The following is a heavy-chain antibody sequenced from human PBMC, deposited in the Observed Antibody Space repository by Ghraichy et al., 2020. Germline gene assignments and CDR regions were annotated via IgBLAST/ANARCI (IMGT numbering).Heavy chain of an antibody. CDR1: GFGFTFGTYA. D-gene: IGHD2-15*01. Sequence: GESLNISCAASGFGFTFGTYAMSWVRQAPGKGLEWVSAISGGGDTTYYADSVKGRFTTPRDNSKNTLYLQMNSLRAEDTAVYYCAKMAYCSGGRCYGMDVWGQGTTVTVSS. CDR2: ISGGGDTT. CDR3: AKMAYCSGGRCYGMDV. V-gene: IGHV3-23*01. J-gene: IGHJ6*02.